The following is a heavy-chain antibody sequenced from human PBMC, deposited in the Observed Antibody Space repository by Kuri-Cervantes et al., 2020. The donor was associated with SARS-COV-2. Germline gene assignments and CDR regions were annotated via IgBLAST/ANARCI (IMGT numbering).Heavy chain of an antibody. D-gene: IGHD2-15*01. J-gene: IGHJ4*02. V-gene: IGHV3-9*01. CDR3: ARDALGSGDY. Sequence: GGSLRLSCKGSGFTFDDYAMHWVRQAPGKGLEWVSGISWNSGSIGYADSVKGRFTISRDNAKNSLYLQMNSLRAEDTAVYYCARDALGSGDYWGQGTLVTVSS. CDR2: ISWNSGSI. CDR1: GFTFDDYA.